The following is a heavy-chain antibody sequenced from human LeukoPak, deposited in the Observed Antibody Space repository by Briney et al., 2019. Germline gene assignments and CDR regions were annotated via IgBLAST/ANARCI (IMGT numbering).Heavy chain of an antibody. Sequence: GGSLRLSCAASGFTFDEYTMHWVRQAPGKGLEWVSGISWKSGTIGYADSVKGRFTISRDNAKNSPYLQMNSLRAEDMALYYCAKGPDYDILTPIDYWGQGTLVTVSS. V-gene: IGHV3-9*03. D-gene: IGHD3-9*01. J-gene: IGHJ4*02. CDR3: AKGPDYDILTPIDY. CDR2: ISWKSGTI. CDR1: GFTFDEYT.